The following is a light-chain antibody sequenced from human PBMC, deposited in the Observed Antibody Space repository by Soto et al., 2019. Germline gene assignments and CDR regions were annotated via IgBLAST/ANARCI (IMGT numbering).Light chain of an antibody. Sequence: EIVMTQSPATLSVSPGERATLSCRASQSVSSNLAWYQQKPGQAHRLLIYGASTRATVIPARFSGSGSGTEFTLTISSLKSEDFAVYYCQQYNNWTPSWTFGQGTQVEIK. CDR3: QQYNNWTPSWT. V-gene: IGKV3-15*01. CDR1: QSVSSN. J-gene: IGKJ1*01. CDR2: GAS.